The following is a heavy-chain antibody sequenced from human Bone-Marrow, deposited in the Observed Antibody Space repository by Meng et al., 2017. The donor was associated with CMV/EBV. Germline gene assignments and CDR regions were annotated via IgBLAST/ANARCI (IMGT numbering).Heavy chain of an antibody. Sequence: SETLSLTCTVSGGSVRSYYWSWIRQPPGKGLEWIGNIYYSGSTNYNPSLKSRVTISVDTSKNQFSLKLSSVTAADTAVYYCARDSVVVAAFDYWGQGTLVTVSS. V-gene: IGHV4-59*02. CDR1: GGSVRSYY. CDR2: IYYSGST. CDR3: ARDSVVVAAFDY. J-gene: IGHJ4*02. D-gene: IGHD2-15*01.